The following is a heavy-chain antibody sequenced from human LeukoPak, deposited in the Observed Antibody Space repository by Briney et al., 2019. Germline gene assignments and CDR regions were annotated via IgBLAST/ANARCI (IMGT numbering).Heavy chain of an antibody. CDR2: IYYSGST. J-gene: IGHJ3*02. CDR3: AGGAAFDI. Sequence: KTSETLSLTCTVSGGSISSSSHYWGWIRQPPGKGLEWIGSIYYSGSTYYNPSLKSRVTISVDTSKNQFSLKLSSVTAADTAVYYCAGGAAFDIWGQGTMVTVSS. CDR1: GGSISSSSHY. V-gene: IGHV4-39*07.